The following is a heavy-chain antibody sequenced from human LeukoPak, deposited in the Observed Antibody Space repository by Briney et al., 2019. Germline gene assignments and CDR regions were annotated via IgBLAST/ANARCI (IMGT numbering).Heavy chain of an antibody. CDR2: INHSGST. J-gene: IGHJ6*02. Sequence: PSETLSLTCAVYGGSFSGYYWSWVRQPPGKGLEWIGEINHSGSTNYNPSLKSRVTISVDTSKNHFSLKLSSVTAADTAVYYCATMVRGQRGYYYYYYGMDVWGQGTTVTVSS. V-gene: IGHV4-34*01. CDR3: ATMVRGQRGYYYYYYGMDV. CDR1: GGSFSGYY. D-gene: IGHD3-10*01.